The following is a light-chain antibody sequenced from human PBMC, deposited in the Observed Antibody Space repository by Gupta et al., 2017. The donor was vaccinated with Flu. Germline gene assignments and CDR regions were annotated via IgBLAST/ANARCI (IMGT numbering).Light chain of an antibody. CDR3: QAWDSSTLWV. Sequence: SYELTQPPSVSVSPGQTASITRSGDKLGDKYACWYQQKPGQSPVLVIYQDNKRPSGIPERFSGSNSGNTATLTISGTQAMDEADYYCQAWDSSTLWVFGGGTKLTVL. CDR1: KLGDKY. CDR2: QDN. V-gene: IGLV3-1*01. J-gene: IGLJ3*02.